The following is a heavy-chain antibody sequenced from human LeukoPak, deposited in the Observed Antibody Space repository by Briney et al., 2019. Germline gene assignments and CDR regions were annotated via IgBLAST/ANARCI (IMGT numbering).Heavy chain of an antibody. Sequence: GGSLRLSCAASGFTFNSYTMSRVRLAPGKGLEWVSSVGGAGADTWYADSVKGRFTISRDNSKNTLYLQMDSPRAEDTALYYCAKDGAPNAGYMDVWGKGTTVTVSS. CDR1: GFTFNSYT. D-gene: IGHD3-10*01. V-gene: IGHV3-23*01. CDR3: AKDGAPNAGYMDV. J-gene: IGHJ6*03. CDR2: VGGAGADT.